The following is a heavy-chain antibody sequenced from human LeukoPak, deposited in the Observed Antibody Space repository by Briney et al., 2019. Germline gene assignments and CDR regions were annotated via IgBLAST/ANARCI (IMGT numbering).Heavy chain of an antibody. V-gene: IGHV4-59*01. J-gene: IGHJ6*03. CDR3: ARKIYYSYYMDV. CDR2: ISYSGST. Sequence: SETLSPTFTVPGGPISSNYWNWFRQPPGKGLNWSGYISYSGSTNYYPSLKSRVTISVDTSKNQFSLKLSSVTAADTAVYYCARKIYYSYYMDVWGKGTTVTVSS. CDR1: GGPISSNY.